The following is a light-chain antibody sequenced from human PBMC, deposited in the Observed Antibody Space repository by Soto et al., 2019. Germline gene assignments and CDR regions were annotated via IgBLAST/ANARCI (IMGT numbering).Light chain of an antibody. J-gene: IGLJ3*02. CDR2: EVS. Sequence: QSALTQPASVSGSPGQSITISCTGTSSDVGGYNYVSWYQQHPGKAPELMINEVSNRPSGVANRFTGAKSGNTASLTISGLQAEDEADYYCSSYTSSSTLVFGGGTKLTVL. CDR3: SSYTSSSTLV. CDR1: SSDVGGYNY. V-gene: IGLV2-14*01.